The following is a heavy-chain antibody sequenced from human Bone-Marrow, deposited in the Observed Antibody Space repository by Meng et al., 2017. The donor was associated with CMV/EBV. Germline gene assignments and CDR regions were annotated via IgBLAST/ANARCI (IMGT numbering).Heavy chain of an antibody. D-gene: IGHD4-17*01. J-gene: IGHJ6*02. Sequence: GGSLRLSCAASGFTFDDYGMSWVRQAPGKGLEWVSGINWNGGSTGYADSVKGRFTISRDNSKNTLYLQMNSLRAEDTAVYYCARDFRFYGDYGYYYYGMDVWGQGTTVTVSS. CDR1: GFTFDDYG. CDR2: INWNGGST. V-gene: IGHV3-20*04. CDR3: ARDFRFYGDYGYYYYGMDV.